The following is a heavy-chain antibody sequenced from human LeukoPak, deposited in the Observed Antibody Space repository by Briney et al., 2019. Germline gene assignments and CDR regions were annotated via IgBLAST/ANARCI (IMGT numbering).Heavy chain of an antibody. CDR3: AKGVSITMVRGAFDI. D-gene: IGHD3-10*01. J-gene: IGHJ3*02. CDR1: GFTFDA. CDR2: ISWNSGSI. V-gene: IGHV3-9*01. Sequence: GGSLRLSCAASGFTFDAMHWVRQAPGKGLEWVSGISWNSGSIGYADSVKGRFTISRDNAKNSLYLQMNSLRAEDTALYYCAKGVSITMVRGAFDIWGQGTMVTVSS.